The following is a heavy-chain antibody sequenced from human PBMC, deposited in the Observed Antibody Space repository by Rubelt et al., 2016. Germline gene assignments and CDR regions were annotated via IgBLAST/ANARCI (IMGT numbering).Heavy chain of an antibody. V-gene: IGHV3-74*01. J-gene: IGHJ4*02. Sequence: GFTFSSYWMHWVRQAPGKGLVWVSRINSDGSSTSYADSVKGRFTISRDNSKNTLYLQMNSLRAEDTAVYYCARGSSSGYYGVRVYWGQGTLVTVSS. CDR2: INSDGSST. D-gene: IGHD3-22*01. CDR1: GFTFSSYW. CDR3: ARGSSSGYYGVRVY.